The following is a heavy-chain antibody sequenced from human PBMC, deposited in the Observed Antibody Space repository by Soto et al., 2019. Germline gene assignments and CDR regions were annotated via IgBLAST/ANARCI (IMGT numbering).Heavy chain of an antibody. J-gene: IGHJ4*02. Sequence: SGPTLVNPTETLTLTCTVSGFSLSNARMGVSWIRQPPGKALEWLAHIFSNDEKSYSTSLKSRLTISKDTSKSQVVLTMTNMDPLDTATYYCARIRTFDWSQRYFDYWGQGTLVTVSS. CDR2: IFSNDEK. CDR1: GFSLSNARMG. D-gene: IGHD3-9*01. CDR3: ARIRTFDWSQRYFDY. V-gene: IGHV2-26*01.